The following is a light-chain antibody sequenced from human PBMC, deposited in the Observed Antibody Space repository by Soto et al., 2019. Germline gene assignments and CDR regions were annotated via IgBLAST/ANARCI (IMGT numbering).Light chain of an antibody. CDR1: QSFRGL. V-gene: IGKV3-20*01. J-gene: IGKJ2*01. CDR3: QQYHTSSYT. Sequence: EVVLTQSPVTLSLSPGERATLSCRASQSFRGLLAWYQQKPGQAPRLLIYGASSRATGISDRFSGSGSGTDFTLTISRLEPEDFAVYYCQQYHTSSYTFGQGTKLEIK. CDR2: GAS.